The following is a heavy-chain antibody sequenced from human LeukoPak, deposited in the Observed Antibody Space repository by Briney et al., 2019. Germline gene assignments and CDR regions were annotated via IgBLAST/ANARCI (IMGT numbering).Heavy chain of an antibody. J-gene: IGHJ4*02. CDR1: GFTFSSYA. CDR2: ISGSGGST. CDR3: AKDLGITMVRGVSPFDY. Sequence: GGSLRLSCAASGFTFSSYAMSWVRQAPGKGLEWVSAISGSGGSTYYADSVKGRFTISRDNSKITLYLQMNSLRAEDTAVYYCAKDLGITMVRGVSPFDYWGQGTLVTVSS. V-gene: IGHV3-23*01. D-gene: IGHD3-10*01.